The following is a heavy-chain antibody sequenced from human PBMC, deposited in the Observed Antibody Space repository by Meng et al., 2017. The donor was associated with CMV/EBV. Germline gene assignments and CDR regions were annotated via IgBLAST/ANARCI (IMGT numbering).Heavy chain of an antibody. CDR1: GGSFSDYY. V-gene: IGHV4-34*01. Sequence: GSLRLSCAVYGGSFSDYYWSWIRQPPGKGLEWIGEINHSGSTNYNPSLKSRVTISVDTSKNQFSLKLSSVTAADTAVYYCARQKIYCSSTSCYKGGLDYWGQGTLVTVSS. CDR2: INHSGST. CDR3: ARQKIYCSSTSCYKGGLDY. D-gene: IGHD2-2*02. J-gene: IGHJ4*02.